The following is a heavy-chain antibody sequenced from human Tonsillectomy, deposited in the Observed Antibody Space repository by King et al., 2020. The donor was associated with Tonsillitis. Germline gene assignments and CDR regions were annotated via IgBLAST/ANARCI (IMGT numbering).Heavy chain of an antibody. CDR2: INSNGGST. J-gene: IGHJ4*02. CDR1: GFTFSSYA. V-gene: IGHV3-64*02. CDR3: ARRETAMAYFDY. Sequence: VQLVESGEGLVQPGGSLRLSCAASGFTFSSYAMYWVRQAPGKGLEYVSAINSNGGSTYYADSVKGRFTISRDNSKNTLYLQMDSLRAEDMAVYYCARRETAMAYFDYWGQGTLVTVSS. D-gene: IGHD5-18*01.